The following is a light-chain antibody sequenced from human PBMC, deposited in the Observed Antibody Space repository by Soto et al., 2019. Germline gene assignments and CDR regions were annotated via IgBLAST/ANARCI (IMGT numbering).Light chain of an antibody. CDR2: AAS. CDR3: QKYDNAPLT. V-gene: IGKV1-27*01. J-gene: IGKJ4*01. Sequence: DIPMTQSPSSLSASVGDRVTITCRASQGIYNYLAWYQQKPGKVPKLLIYAASTLQSGVPSRFSGSRSGTDFTLTISSLQPEDVATYYCQKYDNAPLTFGGGTKVEIK. CDR1: QGIYNY.